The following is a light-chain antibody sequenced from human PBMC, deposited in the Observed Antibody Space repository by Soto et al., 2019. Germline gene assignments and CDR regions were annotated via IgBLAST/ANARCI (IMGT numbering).Light chain of an antibody. V-gene: IGKV1-39*01. CDR1: QNINSY. CDR2: ATY. CDR3: KQYGSSPMT. J-gene: IGKJ5*01. Sequence: DIQMTQSPSSLSASLGDRVTITCRASQNINSYLNWYQQKPGEAPKLLIYATYSLQSGVQSRFSGSGSGTDFTLTIRSLQPEDFAVYYCKQYGSSPMTFGQGTRLEIK.